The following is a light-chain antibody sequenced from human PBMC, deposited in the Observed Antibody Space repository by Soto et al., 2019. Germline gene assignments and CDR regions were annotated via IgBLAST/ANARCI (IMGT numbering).Light chain of an antibody. CDR3: LSYDLSLGAYV. V-gene: IGLV1-40*01. Sequence: QTAVTQPPALSAAPGQRVTISCTGSRSNIGAGHDVHWDQQFPGTAPQLLIFGNNNRPSGIPDRFSGSKSGSSASLAITGLQADDEADFYCLSYDLSLGAYVFRTGTKVTVL. J-gene: IGLJ1*01. CDR1: RSNIGAGHD. CDR2: GNN.